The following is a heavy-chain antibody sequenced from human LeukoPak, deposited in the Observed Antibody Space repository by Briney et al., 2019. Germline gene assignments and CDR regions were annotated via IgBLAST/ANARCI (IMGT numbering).Heavy chain of an antibody. D-gene: IGHD3-3*01. CDR2: IYPGDSDA. CDR1: GYDFSTYW. CDR3: ARGLAAKIYKKKDEYLRF. J-gene: IGHJ1*01. V-gene: IGHV5-51*01. Sequence: GESLKISCKGSGYDFSTYWIAWVRQMPGKGLGWMGIIYPGDSDARYSPSFQGQVTISADQSTATAFLQWSSLKASDTAMYYCARGLAAKIYKKKDEYLRFWGQGTLAIVSS.